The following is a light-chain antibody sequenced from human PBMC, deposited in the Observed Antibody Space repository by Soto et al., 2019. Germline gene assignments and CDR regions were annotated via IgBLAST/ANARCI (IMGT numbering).Light chain of an antibody. CDR1: QSISSW. CDR2: DAS. J-gene: IGKJ2*01. CDR3: QQYNSYLYT. V-gene: IGKV1-5*01. Sequence: DIQMTQSPSTLSASVGDRVTITCRASQSISSWLAWYQQKPGKAPKLLIYDASSLESGVPSRLSGRGSGTEFTLTISNLQPDDFETYYCQQYNSYLYTFGQGTKLEIK.